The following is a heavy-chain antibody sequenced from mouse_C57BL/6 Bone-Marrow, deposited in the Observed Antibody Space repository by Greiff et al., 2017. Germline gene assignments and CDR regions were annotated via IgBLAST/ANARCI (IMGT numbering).Heavy chain of an antibody. V-gene: IGHV1-81*01. CDR1: GYTFTSYG. CDR2: IYPRSGNT. CDR3: ARSLQFDV. Sequence: VHVVESGAELARPGASVKLSCKASGYTFTSYGISWVKQRTGQGLEWIGEIYPRSGNTYYNEKFKGKATLTADKSSSTAYMELRSLTSEDSAIYFCARSLQFDVWGTGTTVTVSS. J-gene: IGHJ1*03.